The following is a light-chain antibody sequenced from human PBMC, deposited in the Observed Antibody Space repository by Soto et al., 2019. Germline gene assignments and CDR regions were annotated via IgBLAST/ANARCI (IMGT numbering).Light chain of an antibody. CDR1: QSVSSS. V-gene: IGKV3-11*01. CDR2: DAS. Sequence: ELVLTQSPATLSLSPGERATLSCRASQSVSSSLAWYQQKPGQAPRLLISDASNRATGVPARFSGSGSGTDFTLTISSLQSDDFATYYCQQYKDHVWTFGQGTKV. CDR3: QQYKDHVWT. J-gene: IGKJ1*01.